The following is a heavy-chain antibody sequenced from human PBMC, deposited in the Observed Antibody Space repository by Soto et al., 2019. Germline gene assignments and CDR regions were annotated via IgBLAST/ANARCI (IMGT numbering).Heavy chain of an antibody. CDR1: GFTFGDYA. CDR3: TRDPINSGSYYHYGMDV. D-gene: IGHD1-26*01. CDR2: IRSKAYGGTT. J-gene: IGHJ6*02. V-gene: IGHV3-49*04. Sequence: GGSLRLSCTASGFTFGDYAMSWVRQAPGKGLEWVGFIRSKAYGGTTEYAASVKGRFTISRDDSKSIAYLQMNSLKTEDTAVYYCTRDPINSGSYYHYGMDVWGQGTTVTVSS.